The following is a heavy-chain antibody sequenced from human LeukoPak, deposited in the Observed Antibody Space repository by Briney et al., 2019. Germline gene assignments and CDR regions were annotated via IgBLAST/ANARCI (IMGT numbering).Heavy chain of an antibody. CDR1: GGSISSRNW. CDR3: AREADGGKGPNLDY. J-gene: IGHJ4*02. CDR2: IYHSGST. V-gene: IGHV4-4*02. D-gene: IGHD4-23*01. Sequence: TETLSLTCAVSGGSISSRNWWHWVRQPPGKGLEWIGEIYHSGSTNYNPSLKSRVNISVDESKNQFSLKLSSVTAADTAVYYCAREADGGKGPNLDYWCQGTRVTVSS.